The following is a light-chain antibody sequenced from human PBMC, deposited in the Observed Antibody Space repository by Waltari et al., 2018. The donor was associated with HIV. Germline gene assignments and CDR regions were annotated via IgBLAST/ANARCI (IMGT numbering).Light chain of an antibody. Sequence: AIQMTQSPSSLSASVGDIVTLTCRASQAIRNDLAWFQQIPGKAPKLLIYTTSTSQSGVPSRFSASGSGSDFTLTISSLQPEDFATYYCLQDHDFPRTFGQGTKVDLK. J-gene: IGKJ1*01. CDR1: QAIRND. CDR3: LQDHDFPRT. CDR2: TTS. V-gene: IGKV1-6*01.